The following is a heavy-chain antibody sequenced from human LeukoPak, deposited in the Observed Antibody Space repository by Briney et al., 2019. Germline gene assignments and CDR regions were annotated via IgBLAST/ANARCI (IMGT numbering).Heavy chain of an antibody. Sequence: PGGSLRLSCAASGFTFRSYAMSWVRQAPGKGLEWVSGISGSGGSTYYADSVKGQFTISRDNSKNTLYLQMNSLRAEDTAVYYCARDLYRIVVVPHYFDYWGQGSLVTVSS. CDR3: ARDLYRIVVVPHYFDY. J-gene: IGHJ4*02. CDR1: GFTFRSYA. CDR2: ISGSGGST. V-gene: IGHV3-23*01. D-gene: IGHD3-22*01.